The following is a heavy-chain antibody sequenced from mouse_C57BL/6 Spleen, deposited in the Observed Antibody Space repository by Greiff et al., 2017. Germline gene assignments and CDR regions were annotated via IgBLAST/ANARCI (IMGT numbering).Heavy chain of an antibody. CDR1: GYTFTDYE. J-gene: IGHJ1*03. CDR3: TRGITGYFDV. V-gene: IGHV1-15*01. CDR2: IDPETGGT. Sequence: VQLQQSGAELVRPGASVTLSCKASGYTFTDYEMHWVKQTPVHGLEWIGAIDPETGGTAYNQKFKGKAILTADKSSSTAYMELRSLTSEDSAVYYCTRGITGYFDVWGTGTTVTVSS.